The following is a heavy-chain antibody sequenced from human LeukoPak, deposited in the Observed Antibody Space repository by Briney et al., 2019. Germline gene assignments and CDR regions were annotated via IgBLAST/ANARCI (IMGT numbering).Heavy chain of an antibody. Sequence: PGGSLRLSCAASGFTFSDYFMSWIRQAPGKGLEWVSYISSGSYTKYADSVKGRFTISRDNAKNSLYLQMNGLRAEDTAVYYCARDKWGSWDYERVNDYWGQGTLVTVSS. J-gene: IGHJ4*02. V-gene: IGHV3-11*05. CDR2: ISSGSYT. CDR1: GFTFSDYF. CDR3: ARDKWGSWDYERVNDY. D-gene: IGHD7-27*01.